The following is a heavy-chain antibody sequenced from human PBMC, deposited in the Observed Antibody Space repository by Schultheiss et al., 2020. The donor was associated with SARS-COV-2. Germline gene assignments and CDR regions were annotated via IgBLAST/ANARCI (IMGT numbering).Heavy chain of an antibody. D-gene: IGHD1-26*01. CDR1: GGTFSSYA. V-gene: IGHV1-18*01. J-gene: IGHJ4*02. Sequence: ASVKVSCKASGGTFSSYAISWVRQAPGQGLEWMGGISAYNGNTNYAQKLQGRVTMTTDTSTSTAYMELSSLRSEDTAVYYCAKDAGATLYYFDYWGQGTLVTVSS. CDR2: ISAYNGNT. CDR3: AKDAGATLYYFDY.